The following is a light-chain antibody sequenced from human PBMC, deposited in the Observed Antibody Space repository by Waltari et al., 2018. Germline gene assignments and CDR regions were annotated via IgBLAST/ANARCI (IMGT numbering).Light chain of an antibody. CDR2: DAS. J-gene: IGKJ3*01. CDR1: QDSSNY. CDR3: QQYDNLPFT. Sequence: DIQMIQSPSSLSASVGDRVTLTCQASQDSSNYLNWYQQKPGKTPKLLIYDASNLETGVPSRFSGSGSGTDFTFTISSLQPEDIATYYCQQYDNLPFTFGPGTKVDIK. V-gene: IGKV1-33*01.